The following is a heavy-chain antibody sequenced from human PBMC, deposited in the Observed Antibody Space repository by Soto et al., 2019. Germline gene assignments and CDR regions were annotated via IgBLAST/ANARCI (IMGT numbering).Heavy chain of an antibody. CDR2: IYSGGST. J-gene: IGHJ6*02. CDR3: ATTEAVYSYDSSGYYDRAYYYYGMDV. Sequence: GSLRLSCAASGFTVSSNYMSWVRQAPGKGLEWVSVIYSGGSTYYADSVKGRFTISRHNSKNTLYLQMNSLRAEDTAVYYCATTEAVYSYDSSGYYDRAYYYYGMDVWGQGITVTVSS. V-gene: IGHV3-53*04. D-gene: IGHD3-22*01. CDR1: GFTVSSNY.